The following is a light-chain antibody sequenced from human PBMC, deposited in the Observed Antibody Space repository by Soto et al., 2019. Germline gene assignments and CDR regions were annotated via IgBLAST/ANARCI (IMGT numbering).Light chain of an antibody. V-gene: IGKV1-39*01. CDR2: AAS. Sequence: DIQMTQSPFSLSASVGDRVTITSRASQSIGINLNWYQQKPGKAPKLLIYAASSLKSGVPPRFSGSGSGTDFTLTISSLQPEDFATYYCQQSYSSPCTFGQGTILEIK. CDR3: QQSYSSPCT. CDR1: QSIGIN. J-gene: IGKJ2*02.